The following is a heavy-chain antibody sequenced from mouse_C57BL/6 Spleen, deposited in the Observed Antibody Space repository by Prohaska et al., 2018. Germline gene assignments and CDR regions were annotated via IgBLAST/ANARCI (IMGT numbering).Heavy chain of an antibody. Sequence: VKLSCKATGYTFTGYWIEWVTQRPGHGLEWIGEILPGSGSTNYNEKFKGKATFTADTSSNTAYMQLSSLTTEDSAIYYCARAGYYGSSYEFAYWGQGTLVTVSA. V-gene: IGHV1-9*01. J-gene: IGHJ3*01. D-gene: IGHD1-1*01. CDR3: ARAGYYGSSYEFAY. CDR1: GYTFTGYW. CDR2: ILPGSGST.